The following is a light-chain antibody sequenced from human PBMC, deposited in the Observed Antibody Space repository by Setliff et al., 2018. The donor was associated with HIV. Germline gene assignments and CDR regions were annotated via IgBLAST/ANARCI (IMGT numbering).Light chain of an antibody. V-gene: IGLV2-11*01. Sequence: QSALTQPRSASGSPGQSVTISCTGTSSDVGGYNSVSWYQQPPGKAPKLMIYDVTKRPSGVPDRFSGSKSGNTASLTISGLQADDEADYYCCSYANTYTSLYVFGTGTKVTVL. CDR3: CSYANTYTSLYV. CDR1: SSDVGGYNS. CDR2: DVT. J-gene: IGLJ1*01.